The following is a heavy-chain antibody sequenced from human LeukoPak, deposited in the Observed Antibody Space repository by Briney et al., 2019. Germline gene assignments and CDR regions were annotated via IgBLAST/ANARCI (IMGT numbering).Heavy chain of an antibody. CDR2: IYYSGST. CDR3: ARQNAGWLRHIVVVPAAYYFDY. V-gene: IGHV4-39*01. CDR1: GGSISSSSYY. Sequence: PSETLSLTCTVSGGSISSSSYYWGWIRQPPGKGLEWIGSIYYSGSTYYNPSLKSRVTISVDTSKNQFSLKLSSVTAADTAVYYCARQNAGWLRHIVVVPAAYYFDYWGQGTLVTVSS. J-gene: IGHJ4*02. D-gene: IGHD2-2*01.